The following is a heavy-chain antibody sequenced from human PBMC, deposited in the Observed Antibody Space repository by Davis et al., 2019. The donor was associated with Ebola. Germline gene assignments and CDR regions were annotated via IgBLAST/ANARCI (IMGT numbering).Heavy chain of an antibody. V-gene: IGHV3-7*03. CDR3: SRAVSSGGVVVPFDY. J-gene: IGHJ4*02. Sequence: PGGSLRLSCAGSGFAFSKYWINWIRQAPGKGLEWVANIKQDGREVKYVDSVKGRFTISRDNAQNSVYLQMNSLRAEDTALYYCSRAVSSGGVVVPFDYWGQGTRVTVSS. D-gene: IGHD3-16*02. CDR2: IKQDGREV. CDR1: GFAFSKYW.